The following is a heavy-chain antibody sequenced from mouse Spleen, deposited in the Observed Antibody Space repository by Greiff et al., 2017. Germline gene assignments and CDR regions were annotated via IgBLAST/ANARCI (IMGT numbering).Heavy chain of an antibody. Sequence: EVQLQQSGPELVKPGASVKIPCKASGYTFTDYNMDWVKQSHGKSLEWIGDINPNNGGTIYNQKFKGKATLTVDKSSSTAYMELRSLTSEDTAVYYCARGPSTMITTYYYAMDYWGQGTSVTVSS. J-gene: IGHJ4*01. D-gene: IGHD2-4*01. CDR2: INPNNGGT. CDR3: ARGPSTMITTYYYAMDY. V-gene: IGHV1-18*01. CDR1: GYTFTDYN.